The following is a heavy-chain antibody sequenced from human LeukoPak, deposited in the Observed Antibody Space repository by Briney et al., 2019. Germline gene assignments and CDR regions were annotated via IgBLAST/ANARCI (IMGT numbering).Heavy chain of an antibody. CDR2: IYSGGST. CDR3: ARDSIAAAGKV. J-gene: IGHJ4*02. CDR1: GFTVSRNY. D-gene: IGHD6-13*01. V-gene: IGHV3-66*02. Sequence: GGSLRLSCAASGFTVSRNYMSWVRQAPGKGLEWVSVIYSGGSTYYADSVKGRFTISRDNSKNTLYLQMNSLRAEDTAVYYCARDSIAAAGKVWGQGTLVTVSS.